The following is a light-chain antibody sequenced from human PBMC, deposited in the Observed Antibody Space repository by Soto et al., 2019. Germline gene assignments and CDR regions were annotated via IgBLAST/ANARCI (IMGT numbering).Light chain of an antibody. V-gene: IGKV3-20*01. J-gene: IGKJ5*01. CDR3: QHYVTSSIT. Sequence: EIVLTQSPGTLSFSRGERSTLSCSASQSVTSTSLAWYQQKPGQAPRLLMYGASSRATGTPDRISGGGSGTDFTLTISRLEPEDFAVYYCQHYVTSSITFGQGTRLEIK. CDR1: QSVTSTS. CDR2: GAS.